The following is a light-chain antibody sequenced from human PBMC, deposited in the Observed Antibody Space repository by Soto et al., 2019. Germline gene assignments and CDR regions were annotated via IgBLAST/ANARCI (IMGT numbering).Light chain of an antibody. Sequence: QPVLTQSSSASASLGSSVKLTCTLSSGHSSYIIAWHQQQPGKAPRSLMKLEGSGGYSKESGVPDRFSGSSSGADRYLTISNLQFEDEAEYYCETWDSIIKVFGGGTKLTVL. V-gene: IGLV4-60*02. J-gene: IGLJ3*02. CDR1: SGHSSYI. CDR2: LEGSGGY. CDR3: ETWDSIIKV.